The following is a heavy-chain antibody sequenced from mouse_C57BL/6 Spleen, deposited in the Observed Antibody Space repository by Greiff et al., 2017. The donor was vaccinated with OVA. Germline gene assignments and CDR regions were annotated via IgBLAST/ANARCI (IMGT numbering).Heavy chain of an antibody. J-gene: IGHJ2*01. V-gene: IGHV1-64*01. CDR1: GYTFTSHW. CDR3: ARSGATVVFDY. D-gene: IGHD1-1*01. Sequence: QVQLQQPGAELVKPGASVKLSCKASGYTFTSHWMHWVKQRPGQGLEWIGMIHPNSGSTNYNEKFKSKATLTVDKSSSTAYMQRSSRTSEYSAVYYCARSGATVVFDYWGQGTTLTVSS. CDR2: IHPNSGST.